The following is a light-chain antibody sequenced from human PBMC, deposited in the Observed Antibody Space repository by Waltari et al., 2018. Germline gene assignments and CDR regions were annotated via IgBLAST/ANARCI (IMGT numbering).Light chain of an antibody. CDR1: QSISNW. CDR2: DAS. CDR3: QQSNSYPPT. J-gene: IGKJ4*01. V-gene: IGKV1-5*01. Sequence: DIQMAQSPSTLSASVGDRVTITCRASQSISNWLAWYQQKPGKAPKVLIYDASNLKSGVPSRFSGSGSGTEFTLTIISLQPDDFGIIYCQQSNSYPPTFGGGTKVEIK.